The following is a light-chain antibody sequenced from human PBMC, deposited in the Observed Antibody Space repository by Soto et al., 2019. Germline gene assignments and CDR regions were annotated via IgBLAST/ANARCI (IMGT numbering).Light chain of an antibody. Sequence: DIVLTQSPGTLSLSPGERATLSCRASQSLNSSYLAWYQQKPGQAPRLLIYDASSRATGIPDRFSGSGSGTDFTLTISRLEPEDFAVYYCQQRSDWPPLTFGGGTKVEIK. CDR3: QQRSDWPPLT. CDR1: QSLNSSY. V-gene: IGKV3D-20*02. J-gene: IGKJ4*01. CDR2: DAS.